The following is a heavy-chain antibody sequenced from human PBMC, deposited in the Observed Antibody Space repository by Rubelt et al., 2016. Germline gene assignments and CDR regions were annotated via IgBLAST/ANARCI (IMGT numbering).Heavy chain of an antibody. D-gene: IGHD3-22*01. J-gene: IGHJ4*02. CDR2: INHSGST. CDR3: ARGKEGLGVTMMDY. Sequence: QVQLQQWGAGLLKPSETLSLTCAVYGGSFSGYYWSWIRQPPGKGLEWIGEINHSGSTNYNPPLKSRVTISVDTSKNQCSLKLSSVTAADTAVYYCARGKEGLGVTMMDYWGQGTLVTVSS. V-gene: IGHV4-34*01. CDR1: GGSFSGYY.